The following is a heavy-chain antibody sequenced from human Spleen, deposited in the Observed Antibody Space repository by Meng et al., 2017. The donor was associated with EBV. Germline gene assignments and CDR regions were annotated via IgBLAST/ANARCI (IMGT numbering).Heavy chain of an antibody. D-gene: IGHD3-16*01. CDR3: AQRERWGLDP. V-gene: IGHV4-4*02. CDR2: IYHRGST. Sequence: QLQLQESGRGRVKPSXTPXLTCAVSGGSISSSNWWSWVRQTTGKGGEWIGEIYHRGSTSYNPSLESRVTISVDKSKNQIFLKLRSVTAADTAVYYCAQRERWGLDPWGQGTLVTVSS. CDR1: GGSISSSNW. J-gene: IGHJ5*02.